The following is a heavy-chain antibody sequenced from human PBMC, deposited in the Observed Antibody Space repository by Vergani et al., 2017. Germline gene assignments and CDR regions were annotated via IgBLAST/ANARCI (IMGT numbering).Heavy chain of an antibody. J-gene: IGHJ4*02. CDR1: GYTFTSYY. D-gene: IGHD2-21*02. CDR3: ARDLGGLAYCGGDCYRDY. V-gene: IGHV1-46*03. CDR2: INPSGGST. Sequence: QVQLVQSGAEVKKPGASVKVSCKASGYTFTSYYMHWVRQAPGQGLEWMGIINPSGGSTSYAQKFQGRVTMTRDTSTSTVYMELSSLGSEDTAVYYCARDLGGLAYCGGDCYRDYWGQGTLVTVSS.